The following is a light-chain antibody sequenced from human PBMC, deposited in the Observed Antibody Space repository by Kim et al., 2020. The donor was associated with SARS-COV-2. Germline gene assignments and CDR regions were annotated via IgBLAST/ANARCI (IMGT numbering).Light chain of an antibody. J-gene: IGLJ3*02. CDR2: VNSDGSH. CDR3: QTWGTGMGV. CDR1: SGYSSYA. Sequence: QLALTQSPSASASLGASVKLTCTLSSGYSSYAIAWHQQQPEKGPRYLMNVNSDGSHNKGDGIPDRFSGSSSGAERYLTISSLQSEDEADYYCQTWGTGMGVFGGGTQLTVL. V-gene: IGLV4-69*01.